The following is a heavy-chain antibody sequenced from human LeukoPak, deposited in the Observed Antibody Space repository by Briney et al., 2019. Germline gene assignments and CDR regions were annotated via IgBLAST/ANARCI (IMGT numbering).Heavy chain of an antibody. J-gene: IGHJ4*02. Sequence: ASVKVSCKGSGYTLTELSMHWVRQAPGKGLEWMGGFDPEDGETIYAQNFQGRVTMTEDTSTDTAYMELSSLRSEDTAVYYCATGYIWFGELYSWGQGTLVTVSS. CDR1: GYTLTELS. D-gene: IGHD3-10*01. V-gene: IGHV1-24*01. CDR3: ATGYIWFGELYS. CDR2: FDPEDGET.